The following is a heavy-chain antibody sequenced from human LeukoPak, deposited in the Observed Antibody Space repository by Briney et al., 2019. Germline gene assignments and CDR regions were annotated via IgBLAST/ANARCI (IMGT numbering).Heavy chain of an antibody. CDR3: ARVTVGQYFDLYYFDY. CDR2: IYYGGST. V-gene: IGHV4-39*07. J-gene: IGHJ4*02. Sequence: SETLSLTCTVSGGSINSTSYYWGWIRQPPGKGLEWIGSIYYGGSTYYNPSLKSRVTILVDVDTSKNQFSLKLSSVTAADTAVYYCARVTVGQYFDLYYFDYWGQGTLVTVSS. CDR1: GGSINSTSYY. D-gene: IGHD3-9*01.